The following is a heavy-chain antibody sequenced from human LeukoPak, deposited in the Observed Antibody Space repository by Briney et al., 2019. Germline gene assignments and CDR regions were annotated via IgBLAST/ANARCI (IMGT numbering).Heavy chain of an antibody. J-gene: IGHJ3*02. Sequence: SVKVSCKASGGTFSSYAISWVRQAPGQGLEWMGRIIPILGIANYAQKFQGRVTITADKSTSTAYMELSSLRSEDTAVYYCARESNYYDSSGYSHAFDIWGQGTMVTVSS. D-gene: IGHD3-22*01. CDR1: GGTFSSYA. V-gene: IGHV1-69*04. CDR2: IIPILGIA. CDR3: ARESNYYDSSGYSHAFDI.